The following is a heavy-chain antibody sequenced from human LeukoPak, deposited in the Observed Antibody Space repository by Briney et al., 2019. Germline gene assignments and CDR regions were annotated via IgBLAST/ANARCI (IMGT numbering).Heavy chain of an antibody. CDR2: IYYSGST. CDR3: AVYYYGSGSHRDYYYYGMDV. J-gene: IGHJ6*02. V-gene: IGHV4-59*08. Sequence: SETLSLTCTVSGGSISSYYWSWIRQPPGKGLEWIGYIYYSGSTNYNPSLKSRVTISVDTSKNQFSLKLSSVTAADTAVYYCAVYYYGSGSHRDYYYYGMDVWGQGTTVTVSS. CDR1: GGSISSYY. D-gene: IGHD3-10*01.